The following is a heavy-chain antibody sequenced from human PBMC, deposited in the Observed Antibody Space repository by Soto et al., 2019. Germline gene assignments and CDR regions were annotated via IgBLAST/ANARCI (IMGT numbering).Heavy chain of an antibody. CDR1: EFTFSTAW. CDR3: TTTHLMVYYGIDV. J-gene: IGHJ6*02. Sequence: GGSMRLSCAASEFTFSTAWMRWVRQAPGKGLEWVSRIKSKTDGRTTDYAAPVKGRITMSRDDSKNTLYLQMNSLKTEDTAVYYCTTTHLMVYYGIDVWGQGTTVTVS. V-gene: IGHV3-15*01. CDR2: IKSKTDGRTT. D-gene: IGHD2-8*01.